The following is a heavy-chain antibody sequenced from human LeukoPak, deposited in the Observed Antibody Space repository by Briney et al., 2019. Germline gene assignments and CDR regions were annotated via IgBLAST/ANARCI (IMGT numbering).Heavy chain of an antibody. CDR1: GFTLSTYA. J-gene: IGHJ4*02. D-gene: IGHD3-9*01. CDR2: LSGDGTKM. V-gene: IGHV3-23*01. Sequence: GGSLRLSCAASGFTLSTYAMSWVRQAPGKGLEWVSGLSGDGTKMYYAESVRGRFTISRDIPKNTLSLQISSLRAEDTAIYYCARLAANHFDYWGQGTLVTVSS. CDR3: ARLAANHFDY.